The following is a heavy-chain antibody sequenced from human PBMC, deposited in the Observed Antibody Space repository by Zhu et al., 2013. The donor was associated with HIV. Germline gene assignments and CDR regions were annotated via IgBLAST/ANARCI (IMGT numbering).Heavy chain of an antibody. CDR1: GYTFTTSG. V-gene: IGHV1-18*01. CDR2: INPYNGVR. J-gene: IGHJ4*02. Sequence: QVQLVQSGAEVKKPGASVKVSCKASGYTFTTSGISWVRQAPGQGLEWMGWINPYNGVRVPTQRLQDRLTLAADTSTNTVYMELKNLRPDDTAIYYCARDQQRVNFDYWGQGTLVTVTS. CDR3: ARDQQRVNFDY. D-gene: IGHD6-13*01.